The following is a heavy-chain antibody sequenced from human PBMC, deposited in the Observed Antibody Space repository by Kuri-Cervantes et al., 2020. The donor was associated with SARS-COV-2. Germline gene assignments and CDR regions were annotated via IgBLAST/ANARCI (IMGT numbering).Heavy chain of an antibody. V-gene: IGHV1-46*01. CDR1: GYTFINYL. Sequence: ASVKVSCKASGYTFINYLVHWVRQAPGQGLEWMGIINPSSGSTDYAQKFQGRVTMTRDASTSTVYMGLSSLRSGDTAVFYCARAYYYGSGSYHYFDYWGQGTLVTVSS. D-gene: IGHD3-10*01. CDR2: INPSSGST. J-gene: IGHJ4*02. CDR3: ARAYYYGSGSYHYFDY.